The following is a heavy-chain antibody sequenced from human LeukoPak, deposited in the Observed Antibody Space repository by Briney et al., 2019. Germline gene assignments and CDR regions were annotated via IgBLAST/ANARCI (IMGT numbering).Heavy chain of an antibody. J-gene: IGHJ4*02. CDR1: GGSFSGHY. V-gene: IGHV3-23*01. CDR2: ISGSGGST. D-gene: IGHD3-16*01. Sequence: PSEILSLTCAVYGGSFSGHYWTWIRQPPGKGLEWVSAISGSGGSTYYADSVKGRFTISRDNSKNTLYLQMNSLRDQDTAVYYCAKFEFGFWGQGTLVTVSS. CDR3: AKFEFGF.